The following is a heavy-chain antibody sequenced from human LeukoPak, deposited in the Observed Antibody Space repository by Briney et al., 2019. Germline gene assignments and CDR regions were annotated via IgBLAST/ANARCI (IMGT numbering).Heavy chain of an antibody. CDR1: GYTFTGYY. Sequence: ASVKVSCKASGYTFTGYYMHWVRQAPGQGLEWMGWINPNSGGTNYAQKFQGRVTITRDTSISTAYMELSRLRSDDTAVYYCARDHPVSYSYGMDVWGQGTTVTVSS. D-gene: IGHD4-11*01. V-gene: IGHV1-2*02. CDR2: INPNSGGT. J-gene: IGHJ6*02. CDR3: ARDHPVSYSYGMDV.